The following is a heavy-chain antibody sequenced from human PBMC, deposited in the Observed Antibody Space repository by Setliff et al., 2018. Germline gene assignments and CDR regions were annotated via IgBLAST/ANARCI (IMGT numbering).Heavy chain of an antibody. CDR3: ARKGISALSGAFDM. CDR1: GFTFGDFA. Sequence: LRLSCAASGFTFGDFAMTWVRQAPGKGLEWVSGIGGRGISTYYADSVKGRFIISRDNSENTLYLQMNSLRAEDTAVYYCARKGISALSGAFDMWGQGTMVTVSS. D-gene: IGHD1-26*01. V-gene: IGHV3-23*01. CDR2: IGGRGIST. J-gene: IGHJ3*02.